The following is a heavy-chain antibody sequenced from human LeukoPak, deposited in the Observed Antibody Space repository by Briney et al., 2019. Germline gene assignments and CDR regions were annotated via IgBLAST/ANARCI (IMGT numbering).Heavy chain of an antibody. CDR2: INSDGSST. J-gene: IGHJ4*02. D-gene: IGHD3-10*01. V-gene: IGHV3-74*01. Sequence: GGSLRLSCAASGFTFSSYWMHWVRQAPGKGLVWVSRINSDGSSTNYADSVKGRFTISRDNAKNTLCLQMNSLRAEDTAVYNCVRFSGSGSRLFDYWGQGTLVTVSS. CDR3: VRFSGSGSRLFDY. CDR1: GFTFSSYW.